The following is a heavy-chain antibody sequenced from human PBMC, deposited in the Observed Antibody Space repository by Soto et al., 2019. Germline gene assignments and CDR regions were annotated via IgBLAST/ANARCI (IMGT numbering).Heavy chain of an antibody. Sequence: GASVKVSCKASGYTFTSYYIHWVRQAPGQGLEWMGIINPSGGSTSYAQKFQRRVTLTRDTSTSTVYMELSSLRSEDTAVYYCARDQQGYCSGDSCYSGGCDYWGQGTQVTVSS. V-gene: IGHV1-46*01. J-gene: IGHJ4*02. CDR3: ARDQQGYCSGDSCYSGGCDY. CDR2: INPSGGST. D-gene: IGHD2-15*01. CDR1: GYTFTSYY.